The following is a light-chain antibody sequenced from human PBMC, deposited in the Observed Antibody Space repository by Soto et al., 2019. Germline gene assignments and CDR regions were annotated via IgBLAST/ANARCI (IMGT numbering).Light chain of an antibody. CDR3: QSADSSGTYPFVV. Sequence: SYELTQPPSVSVSPGQTARITCSGDALPKQYAYWYQQKPGQAPVLVIYKDRERPSGIPERFSGSSSVTTVTLTISRVQADDEADYYCQSADSSGTYPFVVFGGGTKLTVL. CDR1: ALPKQY. J-gene: IGLJ2*01. V-gene: IGLV3-25*02. CDR2: KDR.